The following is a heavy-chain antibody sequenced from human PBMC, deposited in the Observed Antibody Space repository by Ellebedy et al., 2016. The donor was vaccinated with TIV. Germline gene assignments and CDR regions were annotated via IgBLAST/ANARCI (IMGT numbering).Heavy chain of an antibody. J-gene: IGHJ6*02. CDR2: IIPIFGTA. CDR3: ARDQVGITPSDGMDV. D-gene: IGHD3-3*01. CDR1: GGTFSSYA. Sequence: SVKVSXXASGGTFSSYAISWVRQAPGQGLEWMGGIIPIFGTANYAQKFQGRVTITADESTSTAYMELSSLRSEDTAVYYCARDQVGITPSDGMDVWGQGTTVTVSS. V-gene: IGHV1-69*13.